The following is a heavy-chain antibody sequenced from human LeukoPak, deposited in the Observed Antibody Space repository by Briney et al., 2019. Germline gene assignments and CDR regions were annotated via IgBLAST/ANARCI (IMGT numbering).Heavy chain of an antibody. CDR1: GFTFTNAC. Sequence: GGSLRLSCAASGFTFTNACMNWVRQAPGKGLEWVGRIKSKADGETIDYAAPVIGRFTMSRDDSKNTLFLQMNSLETEDAAIYYCTTAPLDYWGQGTLVTVSS. J-gene: IGHJ4*02. V-gene: IGHV3-15*07. CDR2: IKSKADGETI. CDR3: TTAPLDY.